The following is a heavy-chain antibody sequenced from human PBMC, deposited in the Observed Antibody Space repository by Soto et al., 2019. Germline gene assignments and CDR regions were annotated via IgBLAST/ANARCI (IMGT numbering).Heavy chain of an antibody. CDR2: ISDSGGST. J-gene: IGHJ4*02. CDR3: AKDWHCSSTSCAIFGPGGGDY. CDR1: DFTFSTYA. Sequence: GSLRLSCAASDFTFSTYAMTWVRQAPGRGLQWVATISDSGGSTYYADSVKGRFTISRDNSKNTLYLQMNSLRAEDTAVYYCAKDWHCSSTSCAIFGPGGGDYWGQGTLVTVSS. V-gene: IGHV3-23*01. D-gene: IGHD2-2*01.